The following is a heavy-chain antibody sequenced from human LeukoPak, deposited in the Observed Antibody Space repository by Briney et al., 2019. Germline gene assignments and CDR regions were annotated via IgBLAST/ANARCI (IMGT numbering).Heavy chain of an antibody. D-gene: IGHD2-15*01. Sequence: GGSLRLSCAASGFTFSSYAMSWVRQAPGKGLEWVSAISGSGGSTYYADSVKGRFTISRDNAKNSLYLQMNSLRAEDTAVYYCARDGPDYSFDYWGQGTLVTVSS. J-gene: IGHJ4*02. CDR3: ARDGPDYSFDY. CDR2: ISGSGGST. V-gene: IGHV3-23*01. CDR1: GFTFSSYA.